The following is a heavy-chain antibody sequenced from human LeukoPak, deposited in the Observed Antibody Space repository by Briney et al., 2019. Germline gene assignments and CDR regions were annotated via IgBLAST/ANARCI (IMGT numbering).Heavy chain of an antibody. CDR3: AREGRENIAIGVD. Sequence: SETLFLTCSVSGYSISSGYYWGWFRQPPGKGLEWIASISHSGSPYYNPSLKSRVTISEDLSRNVFSLTLNSVTAADAAVYYCAREGRENIAIGVDWGQGALVTVSS. V-gene: IGHV4-38-2*02. CDR1: GYSISSGYY. J-gene: IGHJ4*02. D-gene: IGHD3-16*02. CDR2: ISHSGSP.